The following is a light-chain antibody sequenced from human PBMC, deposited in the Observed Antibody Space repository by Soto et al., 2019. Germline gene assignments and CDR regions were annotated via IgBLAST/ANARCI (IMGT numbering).Light chain of an antibody. J-gene: IGKJ5*01. Sequence: AIQLTQSPSSLSASVGDRVSITCRASQGISSALAWYQHKPGKAPKILIYDASSLQSGVPSRFSGSESGTECTITTRSLQPEDFATYYCQQLGTSPSAIGQGTRLVT. CDR1: QGISSA. CDR2: DAS. V-gene: IGKV1-13*02. CDR3: QQLGTSPSA.